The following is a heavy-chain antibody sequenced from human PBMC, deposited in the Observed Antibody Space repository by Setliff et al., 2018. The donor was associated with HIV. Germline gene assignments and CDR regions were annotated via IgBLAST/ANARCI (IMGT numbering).Heavy chain of an antibody. CDR3: ARHGDYNFWSGYYFDF. CDR1: GVSINSHY. J-gene: IGHJ4*02. CDR2: IYTSGST. Sequence: SETLSLTCTVSGVSINSHYWSWIRQPPGKGLGWIGYIYTSGSTNFNPSLKSRGTISVDTSKNQFSLKLNSVTAADTAVYYCARHGDYNFWSGYYFDFWGQGTLVTVSS. V-gene: IGHV4-4*09. D-gene: IGHD3-3*01.